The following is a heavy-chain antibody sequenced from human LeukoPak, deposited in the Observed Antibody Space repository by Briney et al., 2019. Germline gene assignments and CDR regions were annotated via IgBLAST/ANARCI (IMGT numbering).Heavy chain of an antibody. V-gene: IGHV1-69*13. Sequence: ASVKVSCKASGGTFSSYAISWVRQAPGQGLEWMGGIIPIFGTANYAQKFQGRVTITADESTSTAYMELSSLRSEDTAVYYCARVGGWLQFNYYYYGMDVWGQGTTVTVSS. CDR2: IIPIFGTA. J-gene: IGHJ6*02. CDR1: GGTFSSYA. D-gene: IGHD5-24*01. CDR3: ARVGGWLQFNYYYYGMDV.